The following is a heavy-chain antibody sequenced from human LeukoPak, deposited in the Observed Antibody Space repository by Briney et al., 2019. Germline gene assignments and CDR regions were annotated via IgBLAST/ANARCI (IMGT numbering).Heavy chain of an antibody. D-gene: IGHD2-15*01. Sequence: SETLSLTCTVSGDSVSGHYWSWIRQAPGKGLECIGYIQVNGDTNYNPSLKDRGTLSLDTSKNQFSLRLRSVTAADTAVYYRARTARYFDSWGPGTLVTVSS. CDR1: GDSVSGHY. J-gene: IGHJ4*02. CDR3: ARTARYFDS. CDR2: IQVNGDT. V-gene: IGHV4-4*09.